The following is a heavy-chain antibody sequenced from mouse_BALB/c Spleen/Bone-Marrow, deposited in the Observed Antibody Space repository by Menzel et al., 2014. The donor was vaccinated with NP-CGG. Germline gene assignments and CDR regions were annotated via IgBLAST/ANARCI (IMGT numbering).Heavy chain of an antibody. J-gene: IGHJ3*01. Sequence: QVQLQQSGAKLAKPGASVKMSCKASGYTFTSYWMHWIKQRPGQGLEWIGYITPSTGYIEYNQKFKDKATLTADKSSSTAYMQLSSLTSEDSAVYYCARPRFAYWGQGTLVTVSA. CDR2: ITPSTGYI. CDR3: ARPRFAY. V-gene: IGHV1-7*01. CDR1: GYTFTSYW.